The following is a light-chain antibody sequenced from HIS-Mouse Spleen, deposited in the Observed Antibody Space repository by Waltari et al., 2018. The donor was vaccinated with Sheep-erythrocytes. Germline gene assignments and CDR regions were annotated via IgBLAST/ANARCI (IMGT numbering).Light chain of an antibody. CDR2: EVS. V-gene: IGLV2-11*01. Sequence: QSALTQPRSVSGSPGQSVTISCTGTSSDVGGYNYVSWYQQHPGNAPKLMIYEVSKRPSVVPDRFSGSKSGNTASLTIAGLQAEDEADYYCCSYAGSYNHVFATGTKVTVL. J-gene: IGLJ1*01. CDR1: SSDVGGYNY. CDR3: CSYAGSYNHV.